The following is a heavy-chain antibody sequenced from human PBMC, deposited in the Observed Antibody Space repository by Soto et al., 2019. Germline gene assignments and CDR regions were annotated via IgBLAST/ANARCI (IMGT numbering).Heavy chain of an antibody. D-gene: IGHD2-2*01. CDR3: ARDPGYCSSTSCSYYYYMDV. CDR1: GFTFSSYW. CDR2: INSDGSST. V-gene: IGHV3-74*01. J-gene: IGHJ6*03. Sequence: GGSLRLSCAASGFTFSSYWMHWVRQAPGKGLVWVSRINSDGSSTSYADSVKGRFTISRDNAKNKLYLQMNSLRAEDTAVYYCARDPGYCSSTSCSYYYYMDVWGKGTTVTVSS.